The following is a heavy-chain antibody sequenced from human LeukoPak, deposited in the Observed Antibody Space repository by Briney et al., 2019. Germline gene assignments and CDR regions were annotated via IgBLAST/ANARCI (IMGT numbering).Heavy chain of an antibody. J-gene: IGHJ5*02. V-gene: IGHV4-31*03. D-gene: IGHD3-10*01. CDR3: ARYYYGSGSFHNWFDP. CDR2: IYYSGST. Sequence: PSETLSLTCTVSGGSISSGGYYWSWIRQHPGKGLEWIGYIYYSGSTYYNPSLKSRVTISVDTSKNQLSLKLSSVTAADTAVYYCARYYYGSGSFHNWFDPWGQGTLVTVSS. CDR1: GGSISSGGYY.